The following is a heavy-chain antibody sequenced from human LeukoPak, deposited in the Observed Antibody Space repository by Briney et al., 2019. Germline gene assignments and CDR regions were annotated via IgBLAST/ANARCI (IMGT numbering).Heavy chain of an antibody. Sequence: SETLSLTCTVSGGSISSSSYYWGWIRQPPGKGLEWIGEINHSGSTNYNPSLKSRVTISVDTSKNQFSLKLSSVTAADTAVYYCAREMATITYFDYWGQGTLVTVSS. CDR3: AREMATITYFDY. J-gene: IGHJ4*02. V-gene: IGHV4-39*07. D-gene: IGHD5-24*01. CDR1: GGSISSSSYY. CDR2: INHSGST.